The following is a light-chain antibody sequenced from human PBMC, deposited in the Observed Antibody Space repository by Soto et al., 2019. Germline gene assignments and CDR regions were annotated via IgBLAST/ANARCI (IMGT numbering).Light chain of an antibody. J-gene: IGLJ1*01. Sequence: QPVVAQPASGSGSFGQSLTISCSGPHTDLVVYGYVSWDQHQPGKAPKLLIYDVNNRNSGISDRFSVYKYGNTASLTISGLQSEDEAEFYCISYTSDDVRYVCGNGTKVTIL. CDR2: DVN. V-gene: IGLV2-14*01. CDR3: ISYTSDDVRYV. CDR1: HTDLVVYGY.